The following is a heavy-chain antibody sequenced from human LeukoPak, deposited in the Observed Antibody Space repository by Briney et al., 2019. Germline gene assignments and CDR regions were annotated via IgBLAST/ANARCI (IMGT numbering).Heavy chain of an antibody. D-gene: IGHD6-13*01. CDR3: TKGSGSGTWYYFDY. CDR2: ISWNSGSI. V-gene: IGHV3-9*01. Sequence: GGSLRLSCAASGFKFDDYAMHWVREAPGKGLEWVSGISWNSGSIGNAGSVRGRFTISRDNAKKSLYLQMNSLRPEDTALYYCTKGSGSGTWYYFDYWGQGTLVTVS. CDR1: GFKFDDYA. J-gene: IGHJ4*02.